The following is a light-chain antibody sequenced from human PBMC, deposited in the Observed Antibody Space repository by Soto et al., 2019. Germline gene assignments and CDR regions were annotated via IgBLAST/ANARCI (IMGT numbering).Light chain of an antibody. CDR2: DAS. V-gene: IGKV1-39*01. J-gene: IGKJ2*01. CDR1: QRVYNL. Sequence: DIHMTQSPPSLSAAVGDRLTSTCRTSQRVYNLLNCDHQKAGEAPKLLIYDASTLKSGVPSRFHGSGSGTDFSLTISDLQPEDVGTYFCQQRYATPFTFGPGTKLEI. CDR3: QQRYATPFT.